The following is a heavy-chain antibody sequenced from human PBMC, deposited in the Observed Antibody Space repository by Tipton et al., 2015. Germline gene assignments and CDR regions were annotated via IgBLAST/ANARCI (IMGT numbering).Heavy chain of an antibody. CDR3: ARDIVPNWFDP. J-gene: IGHJ5*02. D-gene: IGHD2-15*01. CDR2: IFVGESV. Sequence: GLVKPSETLSLTCSVSGDSIRNFHWSWIRQPAGKGLEWIGRIFVGESVDYNPSVKSRVSMSVDTSKNQFSLKLTSVSAADTAIYYCARDIVPNWFDPWGQGILVTVSS. CDR1: GDSIRNFH. V-gene: IGHV4-4*07.